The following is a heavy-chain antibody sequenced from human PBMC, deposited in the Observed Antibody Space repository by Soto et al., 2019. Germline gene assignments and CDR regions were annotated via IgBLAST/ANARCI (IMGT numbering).Heavy chain of an antibody. J-gene: IGHJ5*02. CDR2: ISPIFGTA. CDR1: GGTFSSYA. CDR3: ARPLLNVDIVATGFDP. Sequence: QVQLVKSRAEVKKPGSSVKVSCKASGGTFSSYAISWVRQAPGQGLEWMGGISPIFGTANYAQKFQGRVTITADESTSTAYMELSSLRSEDTAVYYCARPLLNVDIVATGFDPWGQGTLVTVSS. D-gene: IGHD5-12*01. V-gene: IGHV1-69*01.